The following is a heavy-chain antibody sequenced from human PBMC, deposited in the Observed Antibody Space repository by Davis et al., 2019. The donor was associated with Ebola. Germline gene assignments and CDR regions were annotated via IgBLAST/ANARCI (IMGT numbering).Heavy chain of an antibody. J-gene: IGHJ4*02. D-gene: IGHD5-18*01. V-gene: IGHV4-4*02. CDR3: ARDRGYSYGLDY. Sequence: SETLSLTCTVSGGSISSSNWWSWVRQPPGKGLEWIGEIYHSGSTNYNPSLKSRVTISVDKSKNQFSLKLSSVTAADTAVYYCARDRGYSYGLDYWGQGTLVTVSS. CDR2: IYHSGST. CDR1: GGSISSSNW.